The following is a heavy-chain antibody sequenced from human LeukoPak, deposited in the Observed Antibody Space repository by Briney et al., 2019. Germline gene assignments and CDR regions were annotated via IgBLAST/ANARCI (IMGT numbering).Heavy chain of an antibody. D-gene: IGHD4-23*01. CDR2: IFYAGNT. Sequence: SETLSLTCSVSGGSISSSTYYWGWIRQPPGKELQWIGSIFYAGNTYYKPSLKGRVTISVDTSKNRFSLTLTSMTAADTAVYYCARVKAVVTPWVFDYWGQGTLVTVSS. CDR1: GGSISSSTYY. J-gene: IGHJ4*02. CDR3: ARVKAVVTPWVFDY. V-gene: IGHV4-39*07.